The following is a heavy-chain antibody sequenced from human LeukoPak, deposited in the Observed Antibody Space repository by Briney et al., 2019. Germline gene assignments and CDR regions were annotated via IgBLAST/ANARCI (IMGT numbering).Heavy chain of an antibody. J-gene: IGHJ4*02. D-gene: IGHD1/OR15-1a*01. CDR1: GGSIGSGDYY. V-gene: IGHV4-30-4*01. Sequence: SQTLSLTCTVSGGSIGSGDYYWSWIRQPPGKGLEWIGYIYYSGSTYYNPSLKSRVTISVDTSKNQFSLKLSSVTAADTAVYYCARERGVQSGRTNTPSGFDYWGQGTLVTVSS. CDR3: ARERGVQSGRTNTPSGFDY. CDR2: IYYSGST.